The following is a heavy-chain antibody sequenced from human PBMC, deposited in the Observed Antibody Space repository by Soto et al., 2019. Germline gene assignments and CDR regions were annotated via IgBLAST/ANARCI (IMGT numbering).Heavy chain of an antibody. CDR2: INAGNGNT. V-gene: IGHV1-3*01. Sequence: QVPLVQSGAEVKKPGASVKVSCKASGYTFTSYAMHWVRQAPGQRLEWMGWINAGNGNTKYSQKFQGRVTITRDTSASTAYMELSSLRSEDTAVYYCARDYYDFWSGYYYYYYGMDVWGQGTTVTVSS. D-gene: IGHD3-3*01. CDR3: ARDYYDFWSGYYYYYYGMDV. CDR1: GYTFTSYA. J-gene: IGHJ6*02.